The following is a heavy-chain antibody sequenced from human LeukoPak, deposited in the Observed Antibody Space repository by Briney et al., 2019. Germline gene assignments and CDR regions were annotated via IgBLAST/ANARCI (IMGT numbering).Heavy chain of an antibody. CDR3: VKDRPCETCMPMDA. CDR1: GSTFTDYS. D-gene: IGHD2-2*01. V-gene: IGHV3-23*01. J-gene: IGHJ6*02. CDR2: LGRSGENR. Sequence: GGSLRLSCAASGSTFTDYSMSWVRQAPGKGLEWVSGLGRSGENRYYATSVRGRFSISRDNSKDTVYLQMNSLRAEDTAIYYCVKDRPCETCMPMDAWGQGTTVTVSS.